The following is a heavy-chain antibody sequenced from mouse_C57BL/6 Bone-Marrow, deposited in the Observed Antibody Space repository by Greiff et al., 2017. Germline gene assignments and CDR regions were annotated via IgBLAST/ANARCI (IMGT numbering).Heavy chain of an antibody. CDR2: ISNGGGST. Sequence: EVKLVESGGGLVQPGGSLKLSCAASGFTFSDYYMYWVRQTPEKRLEWVAYISNGGGSTYYPDTVKGRFPISRDNAKNTLYLQMSRLKSEDTAMYYCARQNGSSYGYAMDYWGQGTSVTVSS. V-gene: IGHV5-12*01. J-gene: IGHJ4*01. CDR3: ARQNGSSYGYAMDY. D-gene: IGHD1-1*01. CDR1: GFTFSDYY.